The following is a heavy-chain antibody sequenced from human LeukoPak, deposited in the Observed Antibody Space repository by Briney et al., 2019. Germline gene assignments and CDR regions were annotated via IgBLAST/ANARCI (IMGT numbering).Heavy chain of an antibody. CDR2: TYYRSNWYN. V-gene: IGHV6-1*01. Sequence: SQTLSLTCAISGDSVFSNSSWNWIRQSPSRGLEWLGRTYYRSNWYNDYGVSVKSRININPDTSKNLFSLQLSSVTPEDTAVYYCVRGGQGDGHSADEGFDIWGQGTMVTVSS. D-gene: IGHD5-18*01. CDR1: GDSVFSNSS. J-gene: IGHJ3*02. CDR3: VRGGQGDGHSADEGFDI.